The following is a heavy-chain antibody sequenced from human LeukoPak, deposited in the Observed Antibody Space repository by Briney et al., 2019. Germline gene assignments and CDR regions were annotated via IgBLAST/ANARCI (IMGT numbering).Heavy chain of an antibody. CDR2: IYPGDSDT. CDR3: ATYAGTSSKYFQN. CDR1: GYSFPSNW. D-gene: IGHD3-10*01. V-gene: IGHV5-51*01. J-gene: IGHJ1*01. Sequence: GESLKISCKGSGYSFPSNWIGWVRQMPGKGLEWMGIIYPGDSDTRYSPSSQGQVTISADKSISTAYLHWSSLKASDTAIYYCATYAGTSSKYFQNWGQGTLVTVSS.